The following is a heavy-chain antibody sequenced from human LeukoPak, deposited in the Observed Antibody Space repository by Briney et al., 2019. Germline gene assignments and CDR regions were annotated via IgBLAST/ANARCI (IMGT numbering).Heavy chain of an antibody. CDR3: ARGTLVRGLDCFDY. CDR1: GFTFSSYE. Sequence: GGSLRLSCAASGFTFSSYEMNWVRQAPGKGLEWVSYIATSGATTYYADSVKGRFTISRDNAKNSLYLQMNSLRAEDTALYYCARGTLVRGLDCFDYWGQGTLVTVSS. J-gene: IGHJ4*02. V-gene: IGHV3-48*03. D-gene: IGHD3-10*01. CDR2: IATSGATT.